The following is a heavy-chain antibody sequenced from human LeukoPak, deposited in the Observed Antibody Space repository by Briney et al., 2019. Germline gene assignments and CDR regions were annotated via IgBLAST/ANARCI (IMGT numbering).Heavy chain of an antibody. CDR2: INPNSGGT. CDR1: GYTFTGYY. J-gene: IGHJ4*02. Sequence: ASVKVSCKASGYTFTGYYMHWVRQAPGQGLEWMGWINPNSGGTNYAQKFQGRVTMTRDTSISTAYMGLSRLRSDDTAVYYCARGPGGRYCSGGSCYPMFDYWGQGTLVTVSS. D-gene: IGHD2-15*01. CDR3: ARGPGGRYCSGGSCYPMFDY. V-gene: IGHV1-2*02.